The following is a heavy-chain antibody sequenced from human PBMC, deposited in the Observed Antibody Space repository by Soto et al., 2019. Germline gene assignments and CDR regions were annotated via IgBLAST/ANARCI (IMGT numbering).Heavy chain of an antibody. D-gene: IGHD3-3*01. Sequence: ASVKVSCKASGGTFSSYAISWVRQAPGQGLEWMGGIIPIFGTANYAQKFQGRVTITADKSTSTAYMELSSLRSEDTAVYYCATQHYDSWSGTCPDVWGQGTTVTVSS. V-gene: IGHV1-69*06. J-gene: IGHJ6*02. CDR2: IIPIFGTA. CDR1: GGTFSSYA. CDR3: ATQHYDSWSGTCPDV.